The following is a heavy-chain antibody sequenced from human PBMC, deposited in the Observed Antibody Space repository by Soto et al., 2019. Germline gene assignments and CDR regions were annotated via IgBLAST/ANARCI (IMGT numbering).Heavy chain of an antibody. V-gene: IGHV3-9*01. CDR3: AKDTYYYDSSGYYVFDY. CDR1: GFTFDDYA. D-gene: IGHD3-22*01. Sequence: GGSLRLSCAASGFTFDDYAMHWVRQAPGKGLEWVSGISWNSGSIGYADSVKGRFTISRDNAKSTVYLQMNSLRAEDTAIYYCAKDTYYYDSSGYYVFDYWGQGALVTVSS. J-gene: IGHJ4*02. CDR2: ISWNSGSI.